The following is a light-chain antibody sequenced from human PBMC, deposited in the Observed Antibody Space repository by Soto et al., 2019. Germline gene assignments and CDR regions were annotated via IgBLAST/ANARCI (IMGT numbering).Light chain of an antibody. Sequence: QSVLTQPASVSGSPGRSITISCTGTSSDVGGYNYVSWYQQHPGRAPKLLIYDVSTRPTGVSNRFSGSKSGNTASLTISGLQAEDEADYYCSSYTSSSTPLYVFGNGTKVTVL. J-gene: IGLJ1*01. CDR1: SSDVGGYNY. V-gene: IGLV2-14*03. CDR3: SSYTSSSTPLYV. CDR2: DVS.